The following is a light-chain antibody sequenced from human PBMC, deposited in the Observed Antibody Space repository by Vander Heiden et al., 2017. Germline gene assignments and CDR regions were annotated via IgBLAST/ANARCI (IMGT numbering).Light chain of an antibody. CDR1: ENVSHY. V-gene: IGKV1-39*01. Sequence: DIQMSPPPAPLSASVGDTSSITCRTSENVSHYLHWYQQRPGRPPKLLIYDASTWQSGVPTRFSGGGSGTEYTLTVSGLQPEDFAAYYCQQSFTSPRTFGPGTKVDI. CDR2: DAS. J-gene: IGKJ3*01. CDR3: QQSFTSPRT.